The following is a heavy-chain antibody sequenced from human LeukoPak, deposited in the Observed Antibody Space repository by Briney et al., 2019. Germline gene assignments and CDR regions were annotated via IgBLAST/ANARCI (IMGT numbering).Heavy chain of an antibody. CDR2: ISGSSSTI. CDR3: VSSSSDDYYNYMDV. V-gene: IGHV3-48*04. J-gene: IGHJ6*03. D-gene: IGHD6-6*01. Sequence: GGSLRLSCAASGFTFSSYSMNWVRQAPGKGLEWVSYISGSSSTIYYADSVKGRFTISRDNAKNSLYLQMNSLRAEDTAVYYCVSSSSDDYYNYMDVWGKGTTVTVSS. CDR1: GFTFSSYS.